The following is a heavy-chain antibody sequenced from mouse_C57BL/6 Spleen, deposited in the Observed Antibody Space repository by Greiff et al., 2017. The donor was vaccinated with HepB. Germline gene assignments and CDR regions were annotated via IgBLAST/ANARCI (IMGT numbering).Heavy chain of an antibody. D-gene: IGHD1-1*01. J-gene: IGHJ2*01. CDR1: GFTFSSYA. CDR2: ISDGGSYT. V-gene: IGHV5-4*01. Sequence: EVKVEESGGGLVKPGGSLKLSCAASGFTFSSYAMSWVRQTPEKRLEWVATISDGGSYTYYPDNVKGRFTISRDNAKNNLYLQMSHLKSEDTAMYYCARDYYGSSYGFDYWGQGTTLTVSP. CDR3: ARDYYGSSYGFDY.